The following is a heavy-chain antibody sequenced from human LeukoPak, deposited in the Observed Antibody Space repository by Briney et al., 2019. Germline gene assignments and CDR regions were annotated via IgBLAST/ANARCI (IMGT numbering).Heavy chain of an antibody. D-gene: IGHD6-13*01. CDR2: ITGYGAT. Sequence: GGSLRLSCAASGFTFNNHAMNWARQAPGKGLQWVSTITGYGATFYADSVRGRFTIFRDTSMNTLFLQMNSLGAEDTAVYYCAKGAAAGKVDWFDPWGQGTLVTVSS. CDR1: GFTFNNHA. CDR3: AKGAAAGKVDWFDP. V-gene: IGHV3-23*01. J-gene: IGHJ5*02.